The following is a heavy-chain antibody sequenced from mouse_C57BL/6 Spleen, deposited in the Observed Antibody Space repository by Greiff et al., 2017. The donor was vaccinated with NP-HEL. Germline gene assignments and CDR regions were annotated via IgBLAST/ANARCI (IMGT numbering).Heavy chain of an antibody. CDR1: GYSITSGYY. CDR3: ARAYSNYGNYFDY. CDR2: ISYDGSN. D-gene: IGHD2-5*01. V-gene: IGHV3-6*01. Sequence: VQLQQSGPGLVKPSQSLSLTCSVTGYSITSGYYWNWIRQFPGNKLEWMGYISYDGSNNYNPSLKNRISITRDTSKNQFFLKLNSVTTEDPATYYCARAYSNYGNYFDYWGQGTTLTVSS. J-gene: IGHJ2*01.